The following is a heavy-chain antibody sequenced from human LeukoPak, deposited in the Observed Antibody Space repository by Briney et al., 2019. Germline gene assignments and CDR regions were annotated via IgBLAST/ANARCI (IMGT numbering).Heavy chain of an antibody. J-gene: IGHJ3*02. V-gene: IGHV1-2*02. CDR1: GYTLTGYY. D-gene: IGHD1-20*01. CDR3: ANRYNWNDFQSNAFDI. Sequence: ASVKVSCKASGYTLTGYYFHWVRQAPAPGRESMGWINPNSGGTNYAQKFQGRVTMTRDTSISAAYMELSRLRSDDTAVYYCANRYNWNDFQSNAFDIWGQGTMLTVSS. CDR2: INPNSGGT.